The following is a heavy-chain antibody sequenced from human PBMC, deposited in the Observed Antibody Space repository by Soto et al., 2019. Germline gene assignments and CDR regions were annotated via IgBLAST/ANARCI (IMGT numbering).Heavy chain of an antibody. V-gene: IGHV3-23*01. D-gene: IGHD2-8*02. CDR1: GFTFSSYA. J-gene: IGHJ2*01. CDR3: AKTYGGILVSYFDL. Sequence: GGSLRLSCAASGFTFSSYAMNWVRQAPGKGLEWVSAFSGSGVSTYYADSVKGRFTISRDNSKNTLYLQMNSLRAEDTALYYCAKTYGGILVSYFDLWGRGTLVTVSS. CDR2: FSGSGVST.